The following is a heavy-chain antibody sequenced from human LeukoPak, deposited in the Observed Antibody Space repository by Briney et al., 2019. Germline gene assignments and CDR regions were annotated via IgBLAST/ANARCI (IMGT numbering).Heavy chain of an antibody. CDR3: AKGDPYGSGSYPVDY. Sequence: GRSLRLSCAASGFTFSRYGMHWVRQASGKGLEWVALISYDGSNKYYADSMKGRFTISRDNSKNTLYLQMNSLRPEDTAVYYCAKGDPYGSGSYPVDYWGQGTLVTVSS. CDR1: GFTFSRYG. D-gene: IGHD3-10*01. V-gene: IGHV3-30*18. J-gene: IGHJ4*02. CDR2: ISYDGSNK.